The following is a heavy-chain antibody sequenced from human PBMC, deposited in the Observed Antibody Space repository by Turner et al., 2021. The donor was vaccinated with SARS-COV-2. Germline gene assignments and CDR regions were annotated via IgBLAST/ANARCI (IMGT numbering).Heavy chain of an antibody. Sequence: QVRLQESGPGLLKPSQTLSLTCTVSGGSISSGAYYWSWIRQHPGKGLEWIGYIYYSGTTYYNPSLESRVTISLDTSKNQFSLNLSSVTAADTAVYYCARTGSYGAAGVYWGQGTLVTVSS. CDR2: IYYSGTT. CDR1: GGSISSGAYY. CDR3: ARTGSYGAAGVY. D-gene: IGHD3-10*01. V-gene: IGHV4-31*03. J-gene: IGHJ4*02.